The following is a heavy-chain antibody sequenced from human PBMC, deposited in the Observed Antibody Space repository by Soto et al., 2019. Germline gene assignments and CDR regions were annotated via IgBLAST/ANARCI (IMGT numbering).Heavy chain of an antibody. J-gene: IGHJ6*02. D-gene: IGHD6-6*01. CDR1: GGSISSGDYY. Sequence: SETLSLTCTVSGGSISSGDYYWSWIRQPPGKGLEWIGYIYYSGSTYYNPSLKSRVTISVDTSKNQFSLKLSSVTAADTAVYYCARDLLPIPPIAARSGMDVWGQGTTVTVSS. V-gene: IGHV4-30-4*01. CDR3: ARDLLPIPPIAARSGMDV. CDR2: IYYSGST.